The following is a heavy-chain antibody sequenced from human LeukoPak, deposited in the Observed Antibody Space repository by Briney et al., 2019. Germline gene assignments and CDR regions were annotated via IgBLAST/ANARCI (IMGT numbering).Heavy chain of an antibody. CDR2: IYYSGST. CDR3: ARLRYDSSDYYLRGFDY. J-gene: IGHJ4*02. V-gene: IGHV4-39*01. CDR1: GGSISSSSYY. D-gene: IGHD3-22*01. Sequence: PSETLSLTCTVSGGSISSSSYYWGWIRQPPGKGLEWIGSIYYSGSTYYNPSLKSRVTISVDTSKNQFSLKLSSVTAADTAVYYCARLRYDSSDYYLRGFDYWGQGTLVTVSS.